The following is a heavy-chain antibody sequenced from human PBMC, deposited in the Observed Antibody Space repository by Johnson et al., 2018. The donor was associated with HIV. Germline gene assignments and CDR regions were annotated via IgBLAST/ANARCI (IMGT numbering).Heavy chain of an antibody. D-gene: IGHD1-26*01. CDR1: GFTVSSNY. J-gene: IGHJ3*01. CDR3: ARESASSGRYSGAFDF. CDR2: IYSGGTT. V-gene: IGHV3-53*01. Sequence: VQLVESGGGLVQPGGSLRLSCAASGFTVSSNYMSWVRQAPGKGLEWVSVIYSGGTTYYADSVKGRFTISRDNSNNTLYLQMNSLRAEDTAVYYCARESASSGRYSGAFDFGGQGTMVTVSS.